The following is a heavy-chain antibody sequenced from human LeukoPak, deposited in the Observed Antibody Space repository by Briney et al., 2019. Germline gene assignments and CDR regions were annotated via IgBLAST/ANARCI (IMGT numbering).Heavy chain of an antibody. CDR3: ARVGDTLGFDY. Sequence: SVKVSSKASVGTFITYAISCVRHAPGQGLEWMGRIIPILGIANYAQKFQGRVTITADKSTSTAYMELSSLRSEDTAVYYCARVGDTLGFDYWGQGTLVTVSS. D-gene: IGHD3-16*01. CDR1: VGTFITYA. J-gene: IGHJ4*02. CDR2: IIPILGIA. V-gene: IGHV1-69*04.